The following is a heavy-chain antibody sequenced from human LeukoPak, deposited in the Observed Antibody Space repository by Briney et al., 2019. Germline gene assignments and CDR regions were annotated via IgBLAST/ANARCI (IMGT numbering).Heavy chain of an antibody. V-gene: IGHV3-30-3*01. CDR3: TRDMIRGVPDYIDY. Sequence: GGSLRLSCAATGFMFSSYDMHWVRQAPGKGLEWVAAISAEGDIQIYLDSVMGRFTISRDNSKSTLYLQMNSLRIEDTGFYYCTRDMIRGVPDYIDYWGQGTLVTVSA. CDR2: ISAEGDIQ. D-gene: IGHD3-10*01. J-gene: IGHJ4*02. CDR1: GFMFSSYD.